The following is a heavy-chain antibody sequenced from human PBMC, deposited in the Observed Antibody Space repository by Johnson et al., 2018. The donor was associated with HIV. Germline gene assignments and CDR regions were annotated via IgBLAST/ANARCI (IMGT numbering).Heavy chain of an antibody. D-gene: IGHD6-19*01. CDR3: ARDIAVNFFDI. Sequence: VQLMESGGGLVQPGGSLRLSCAASGFTFSSYDMHWVRQATGKGLEWVSAIGTAGDTYYPGSVKGRFTISRENAKNSLYLQMNSLRAGDTAVYYCARDIAVNFFDIWGQGTMVTVSS. J-gene: IGHJ3*02. CDR2: IGTAGDT. V-gene: IGHV3-13*01. CDR1: GFTFSSYD.